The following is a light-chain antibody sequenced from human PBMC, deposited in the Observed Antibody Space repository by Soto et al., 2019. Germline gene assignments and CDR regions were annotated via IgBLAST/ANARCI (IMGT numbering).Light chain of an antibody. CDR1: SSDVGGYNY. V-gene: IGLV2-14*01. CDR3: SSYTSSSTQYV. CDR2: DVS. J-gene: IGLJ1*01. Sequence: QSALTQPASVSRSPGQSIAISCTGTSSDVGGYNYVSWYQQHPGKASKLLIYDVSNRPSGVSNRFSGSKSGNTASLTISGLQTEDEADYYCSSYTSSSTQYVFGTGTKLTVL.